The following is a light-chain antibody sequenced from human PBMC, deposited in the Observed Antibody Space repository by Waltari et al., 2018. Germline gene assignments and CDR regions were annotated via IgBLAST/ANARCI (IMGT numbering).Light chain of an antibody. Sequence: QSALTQPPSASGSPGQSVTIPCTGTSTDVGGYNYVSWYQQHPGKPPNLMIYEVSKRPSGVPDRFSGSKSGNTASLTVSGLQAEDEADYYCSSYAGSNNLVFGGGTKLTVL. CDR3: SSYAGSNNLV. V-gene: IGLV2-8*01. J-gene: IGLJ2*01. CDR1: STDVGGYNY. CDR2: EVS.